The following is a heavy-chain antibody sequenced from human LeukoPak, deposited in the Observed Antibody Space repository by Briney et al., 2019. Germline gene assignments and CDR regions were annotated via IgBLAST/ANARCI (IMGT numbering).Heavy chain of an antibody. J-gene: IGHJ4*02. Sequence: GGSLRLSCTASGFTFSTYWMDWVRQASGKGLEWVANIKQDGSEKYYVGSVKGRFTISRDNAKNSLYLQMNSLRAEDTAVYYCARDRDWYSFDSWGQGTLVTVSS. D-gene: IGHD6-19*01. CDR3: ARDRDWYSFDS. CDR2: IKQDGSEK. CDR1: GFTFSTYW. V-gene: IGHV3-7*03.